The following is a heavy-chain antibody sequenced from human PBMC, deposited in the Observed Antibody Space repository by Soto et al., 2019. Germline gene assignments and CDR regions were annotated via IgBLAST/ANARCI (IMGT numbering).Heavy chain of an antibody. CDR2: ISASGDST. CDR1: GVGFSNYG. CDR3: ATDPRGPDY. Sequence: GGSLRVSCATSGVGFSNYGMSWVRQAPGKGLEWVSGISASGDSTYYVDPVKGRFTISGDNSKRTLYLQMNSLRAEDTAIYYCATDPRGPDYWGQGP. V-gene: IGHV3-23*01. J-gene: IGHJ4*02.